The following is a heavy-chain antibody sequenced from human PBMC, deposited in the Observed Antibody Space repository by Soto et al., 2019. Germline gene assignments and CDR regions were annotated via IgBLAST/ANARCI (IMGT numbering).Heavy chain of an antibody. D-gene: IGHD3-3*01. J-gene: IGHJ2*01. Sequence: GGSLRLSCAASGFPCSRHWMQWACQATGKGLMRVSRINSGGTATSYADSVKGRFTISRDNAKNTVFLQMNSLRADDTAVYYCGRDYQGYDSWRGLGPINYF. V-gene: IGHV3-74*01. CDR2: INSGGTAT. CDR3: GRDYQGYDSWRGLGPINYF. CDR1: GFPCSRHW.